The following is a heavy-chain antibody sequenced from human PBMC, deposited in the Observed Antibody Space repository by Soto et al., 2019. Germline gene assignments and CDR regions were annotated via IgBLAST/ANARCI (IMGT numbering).Heavy chain of an antibody. V-gene: IGHV3-21*01. CDR1: GFTFSSYS. J-gene: IGHJ6*02. D-gene: IGHD1-26*01. CDR3: ARDLSGDYYYYGMDV. CDR2: ISSSSSYI. Sequence: GGSLRLSCAASGFTFSSYSMNWVRQAPGKGLEWVSSISSSSSYIYYADSVKGRFTISRDNAKNSLYLPMNSLRAEDTAVYYCARDLSGDYYYYGMDVWGQGTTVTVSS.